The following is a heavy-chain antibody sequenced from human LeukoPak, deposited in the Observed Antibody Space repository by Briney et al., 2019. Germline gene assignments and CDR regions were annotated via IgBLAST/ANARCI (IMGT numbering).Heavy chain of an antibody. CDR2: INPNSGGT. J-gene: IGHJ3*02. Sequence: ASVKVSCKASGYTFTGYYMHWVRQAPGQGLEWMGWINPNSGGTNYAQKFQGWVTMTRDTSISTAYMELSRLRSDDTAVYYCARAHYDFWSGYYPYDAFDIWDQGTMVTVSS. CDR1: GYTFTGYY. CDR3: ARAHYDFWSGYYPYDAFDI. V-gene: IGHV1-2*04. D-gene: IGHD3-3*01.